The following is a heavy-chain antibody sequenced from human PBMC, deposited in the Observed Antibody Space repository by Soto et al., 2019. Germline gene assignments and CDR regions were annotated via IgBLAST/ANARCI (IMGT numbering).Heavy chain of an antibody. CDR1: GFTFSSYA. J-gene: IGHJ4*02. V-gene: IGHV3-30-3*01. CDR3: ARDLGPPPERPTFDY. CDR2: ISYDGSNK. Sequence: QVQLVESGGGVVQPGRSLRLSCAASGFTFSSYAMHWVRQAPGKGLEWVAVISYDGSNKYYPDSVKGIFTIPRDNSKNTLYLQMNNMRAEDTAVYYCARDLGPPPERPTFDYWGQGTLVTVSS. D-gene: IGHD3-16*01.